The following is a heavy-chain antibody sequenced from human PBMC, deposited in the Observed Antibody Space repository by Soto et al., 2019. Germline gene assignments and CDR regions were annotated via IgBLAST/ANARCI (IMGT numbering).Heavy chain of an antibody. V-gene: IGHV1-69*13. D-gene: IGHD3-9*01. CDR1: GGTFSSYA. Sequence: SVKVSCKASGGTFSSYAISWVRQAPGQGLEWMGGIIPIFGTANYAQKFQGRVTITADESTSTAYMELSSLGSEDTAVYYCASPSGYYDILTGYYYWGQGTLVTVSS. CDR2: IIPIFGTA. J-gene: IGHJ4*02. CDR3: ASPSGYYDILTGYYY.